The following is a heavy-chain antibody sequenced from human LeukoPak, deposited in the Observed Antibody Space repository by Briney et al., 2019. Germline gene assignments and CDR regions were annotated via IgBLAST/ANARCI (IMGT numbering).Heavy chain of an antibody. V-gene: IGHV4-39*07. CDR3: ARVRRDVVLVPAARGLDY. J-gene: IGHJ4*02. D-gene: IGHD2-2*01. CDR1: GGSIRSSSYY. CDR2: IYFSGAT. Sequence: SETLSLTCTVSGGSIRSSSYYWGWIRQPPGKGLEWIGSIYFSGATYDNPSLKSRLTISVDTSKNQSSLKMSSVTAADTAVYYCARVRRDVVLVPAARGLDYWGQGTLVTVSS.